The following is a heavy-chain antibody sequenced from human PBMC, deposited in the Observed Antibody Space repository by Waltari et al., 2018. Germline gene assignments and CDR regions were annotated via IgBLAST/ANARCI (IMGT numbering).Heavy chain of an antibody. Sequence: QLQLQESGPGLVKPSETLSLTCTVSGGSISSSSYYWGWIRQPPGKGLEWIGSIYYSGSTYYNPSLKSRVTISVDTSKNQFSLKLSSVTAADTAVYYCARAGDHGAYYFDYWGQGTLVTVSS. D-gene: IGHD4-17*01. CDR1: GGSISSSSYY. V-gene: IGHV4-39*07. CDR3: ARAGDHGAYYFDY. CDR2: IYYSGST. J-gene: IGHJ4*02.